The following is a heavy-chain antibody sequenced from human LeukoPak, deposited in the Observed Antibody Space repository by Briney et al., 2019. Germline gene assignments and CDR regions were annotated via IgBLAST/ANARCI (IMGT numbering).Heavy chain of an antibody. V-gene: IGHV3-11*04. CDR1: GFTFSDYY. CDR2: ISSSGSTI. CDR3: ARDFARSGGVPGVYAFDI. Sequence: GGSLRLSCAASGFTFSDYYMSWIRQAPGKGLEWVSYISSSGSTIYYADSVKGRFTISRDNAKNSLYLQMNSLRAEDTVVYYCARDFARSGGVPGVYAFDIWGQGTMVTVSS. J-gene: IGHJ3*02. D-gene: IGHD2-15*01.